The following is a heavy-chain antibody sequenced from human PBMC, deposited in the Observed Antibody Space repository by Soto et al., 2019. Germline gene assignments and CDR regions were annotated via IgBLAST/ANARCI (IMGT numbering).Heavy chain of an antibody. CDR2: LYDVDGS. J-gene: IGHJ3*01. V-gene: IGHV3-53*01. Sequence: ESGGGLIQPGESLRLSCAAFGLTISGKNYVAWVRQAPGKGLEWVSGLYDVDGSFYADSVRGRFTTSSDSSKTTVYLQMNDLRPDDTAVYYCATWHEREHAYDVWGQGTTVTVSS. CDR1: GLTISGKNY. D-gene: IGHD1-1*01. CDR3: ATWHEREHAYDV.